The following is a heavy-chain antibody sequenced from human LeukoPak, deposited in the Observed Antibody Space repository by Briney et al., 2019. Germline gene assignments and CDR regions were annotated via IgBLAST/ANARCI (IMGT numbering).Heavy chain of an antibody. Sequence: GGSLRLPCAASGFTFSSYGMHWVRQAPGKGLEWVAFIRYDGSNKYYADSVKGRFTISRDNSKNTLYLQMNSLRAEDTAVYYCAKDLYYDSSGYRTAFDYWGQGTLVTVSS. D-gene: IGHD3-22*01. CDR3: AKDLYYDSSGYRTAFDY. V-gene: IGHV3-30*02. CDR1: GFTFSSYG. CDR2: IRYDGSNK. J-gene: IGHJ4*02.